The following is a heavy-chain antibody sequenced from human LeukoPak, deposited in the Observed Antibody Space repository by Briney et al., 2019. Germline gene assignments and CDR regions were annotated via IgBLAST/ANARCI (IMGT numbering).Heavy chain of an antibody. Sequence: GGSLRLSCTASEFTFSNYWMTWVRQAPGKGLEWVANIKQDGSERYYVDSVKGRFTISRDNAKNSLYLQMNSLRAEDTAVYYCAREVGSGNSDRYFDYWGQGTLVTVSS. CDR1: EFTFSNYW. J-gene: IGHJ4*02. CDR3: AREVGSGNSDRYFDY. D-gene: IGHD3-10*01. V-gene: IGHV3-7*01. CDR2: IKQDGSER.